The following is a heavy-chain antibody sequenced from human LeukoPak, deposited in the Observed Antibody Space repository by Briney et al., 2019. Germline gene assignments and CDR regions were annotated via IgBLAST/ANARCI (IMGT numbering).Heavy chain of an antibody. CDR3: ARGRNWHSGTYYGAFDY. CDR1: GYSINSGYY. CDR2: MYHGGIT. J-gene: IGHJ4*02. D-gene: IGHD1-26*01. Sequence: PSETLSLTCTVSGYSINSGYYWDWIRQPPGKGLKWIGSMYHGGITYYSPFLRSRVTISVDTSKNQFSLNLSSVTAADTAVYYCARGRNWHSGTYYGAFDYWGQGVLVTVSS. V-gene: IGHV4-38-2*02.